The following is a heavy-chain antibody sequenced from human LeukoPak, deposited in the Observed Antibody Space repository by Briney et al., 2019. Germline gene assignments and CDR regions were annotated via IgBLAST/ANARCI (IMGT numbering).Heavy chain of an antibody. CDR1: GGSISSSSYY. CDR3: ARPLLEGYFDY. Sequence: SETLSLTCTVSGGSISSSSYYWGWIRQPPGKGLEWIGSIYYSGSTYYNPSLKSRVTISVDTSKNQFSLKLSSATAADTAVYYCARPLLEGYFDYWGQGTLVTVSS. CDR2: IYYSGST. V-gene: IGHV4-39*01. J-gene: IGHJ4*02.